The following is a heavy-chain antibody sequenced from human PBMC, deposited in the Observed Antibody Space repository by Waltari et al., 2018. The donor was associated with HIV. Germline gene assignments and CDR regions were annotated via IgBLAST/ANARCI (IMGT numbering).Heavy chain of an antibody. Sequence: QVHLVQSGAEMKKPGASVKVSCKASGYTFLSYRLSWERQAPGHGREWMGWISTYNANKNDATSLQGRVTMTTDTSTTTAYMELRSLTSDDTAVYYCARDGLRYSGTFYSDYWGQGTLVTVSS. CDR1: GYTFLSYR. CDR2: ISTYNANK. D-gene: IGHD1-26*01. V-gene: IGHV1-18*01. CDR3: ARDGLRYSGTFYSDY. J-gene: IGHJ4*02.